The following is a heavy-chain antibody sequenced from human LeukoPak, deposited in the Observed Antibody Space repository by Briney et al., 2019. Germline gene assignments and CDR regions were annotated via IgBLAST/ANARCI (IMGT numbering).Heavy chain of an antibody. J-gene: IGHJ4*02. CDR1: GGSFSGYY. CDR3: ARSTRGYDQTFDY. Sequence: SETLSLTCAVYGGSFSGYYWSWIRQPPGKGLEWIGENNHSGSTNYNPSLKSRVTISVDTSKNQFSLKLSSVTAADTAVYYCARSTRGYDQTFDYWGQGTLVTVSS. CDR2: NNHSGST. V-gene: IGHV4-34*01. D-gene: IGHD5-12*01.